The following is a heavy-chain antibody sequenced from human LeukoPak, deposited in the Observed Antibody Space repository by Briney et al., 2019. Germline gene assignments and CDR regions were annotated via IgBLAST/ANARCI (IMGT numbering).Heavy chain of an antibody. CDR3: ERANFLYCSSSTCLFDY. D-gene: IGHD2-2*01. V-gene: IGHV1-2*02. Sequence: AAVNVSCKASGYTFTDYYMHWVRQPPRQGCEWMGWSNPNYCDTNYAQKFQGRVTITRDTSISTAHMEVSRLRSDDTAVYYCERANFLYCSSSTCLFDYWGQGTLVTVSS. CDR2: SNPNYCDT. CDR1: GYTFTDYY. J-gene: IGHJ4*02.